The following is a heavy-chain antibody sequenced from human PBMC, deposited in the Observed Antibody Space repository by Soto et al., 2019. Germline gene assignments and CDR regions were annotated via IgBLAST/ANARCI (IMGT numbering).Heavy chain of an antibody. D-gene: IGHD5-12*01. J-gene: IGHJ3*01. V-gene: IGHV4-31*03. CDR3: ARDPWRTPPVASFDF. Sequence: QVQLQESGPGLVEPSQTLSLTCTVSGGSISSAGYYWSWIRQRPGKGLEWIGYIYFSGVTYYNPSLHSRVTISVDTDKIQFSLRLSAVTAADTAVYYCARDPWRTPPVASFDFWGQGTKVTVAS. CDR2: IYFSGVT. CDR1: GGSISSAGYY.